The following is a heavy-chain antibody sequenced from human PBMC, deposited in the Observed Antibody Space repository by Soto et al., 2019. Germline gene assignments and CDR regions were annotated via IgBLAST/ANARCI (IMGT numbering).Heavy chain of an antibody. V-gene: IGHV3-66*01. Sequence: EVQLVESGGGLVQPGGSLTLSCAASGFTVSSNSMTWVRQAPGKGLEWVSLIYSGGSTYYADSVKGRFTISRDNSKNTLYLQMNRLRAEDTAVYYCAGTSSLDYWGQGTLVTVSS. CDR3: AGTSSLDY. CDR1: GFTVSSNS. D-gene: IGHD3-10*01. CDR2: IYSGGST. J-gene: IGHJ4*02.